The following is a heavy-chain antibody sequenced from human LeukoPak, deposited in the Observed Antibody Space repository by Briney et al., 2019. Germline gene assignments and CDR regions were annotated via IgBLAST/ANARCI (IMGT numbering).Heavy chain of an antibody. CDR1: GGSISSSSYY. J-gene: IGHJ6*03. CDR3: ARITLQLGYYYYYMDV. Sequence: SETLSLTCTVSGGSISSSSYYWGWIRQPPGKGLEWIGSIYYSGSTYYNPSLKSRVTISVDTSKNQFSLKLSSVTAADTAVYYCARITLQLGYYYYYMDVWGKGTTVTVSS. D-gene: IGHD6-13*01. V-gene: IGHV4-39*01. CDR2: IYYSGST.